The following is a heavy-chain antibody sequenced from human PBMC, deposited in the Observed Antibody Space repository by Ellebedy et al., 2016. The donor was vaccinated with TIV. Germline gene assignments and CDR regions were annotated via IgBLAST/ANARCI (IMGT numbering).Heavy chain of an antibody. J-gene: IGHJ6*02. CDR2: ISGSGGST. Sequence: GGSLRLXCAASGFTFSSYAMHWVRQAPGKGLEWVSAISGSGGSTYYADSVKGRFTISRDHSKNTLYLQMNSLRAEDTAVYYCAKREQLVPFDYYYYGMDVWGQGTTVTVSS. V-gene: IGHV3-23*01. D-gene: IGHD6-6*01. CDR1: GFTFSSYA. CDR3: AKREQLVPFDYYYYGMDV.